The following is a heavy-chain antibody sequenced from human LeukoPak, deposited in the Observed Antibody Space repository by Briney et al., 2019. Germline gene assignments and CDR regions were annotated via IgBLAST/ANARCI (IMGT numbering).Heavy chain of an antibody. J-gene: IGHJ6*04. Sequence: GRSLRLSCAASGFTFSTYGTHWVRQAPGKGLEWVAVIGADGKTTYYADSVKGRFTISRDNAKNSLYLQMNSLRAEDTAVYYCAELGITMIGGVWGKGTTVTVSS. CDR1: GFTFSTYG. CDR2: IGADGKTT. CDR3: AELGITMIGGV. V-gene: IGHV3-33*03. D-gene: IGHD3-10*02.